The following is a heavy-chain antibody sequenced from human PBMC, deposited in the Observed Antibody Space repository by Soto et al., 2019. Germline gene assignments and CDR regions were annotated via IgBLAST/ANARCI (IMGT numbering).Heavy chain of an antibody. V-gene: IGHV1-69*08. Sequence: QVQLVQSGAEVKKPGSSVKVSCKASGGTFSSYSISWVRRAPGQGLEWMGRIIPILAKATYAEKFQGRVTITAANSTRTAYMGLRRLRSEDTAVYYCARDSGYCGGGSCQEECPIASWGQGTLVTVSS. CDR1: GGTFSSYS. D-gene: IGHD2-15*01. CDR3: ARDSGYCGGGSCQEECPIAS. CDR2: IIPILAKA. J-gene: IGHJ4*02.